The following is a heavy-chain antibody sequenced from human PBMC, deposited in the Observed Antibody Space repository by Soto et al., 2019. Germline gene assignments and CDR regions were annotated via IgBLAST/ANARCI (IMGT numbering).Heavy chain of an antibody. CDR1: GFTCSGYW. Sequence: EVQLVESGGGLVQPGGSLRLSCAASGFTCSGYWMSWVRQAPGKGLEWVANIKQDGSEQFYVDSVKGRFTISRDNAKNSLYLQMNRLRAEDTAVYYCAREAVWGQGTTVTVSS. V-gene: IGHV3-7*05. CDR2: IKQDGSEQ. CDR3: AREAV. J-gene: IGHJ6*02.